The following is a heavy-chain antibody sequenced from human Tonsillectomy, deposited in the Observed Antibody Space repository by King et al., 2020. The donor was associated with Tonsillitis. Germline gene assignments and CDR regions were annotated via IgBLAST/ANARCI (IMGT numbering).Heavy chain of an antibody. V-gene: IGHV3-7*03. CDR1: GFTFTRSW. J-gene: IGHJ4*02. CDR3: TKETPPDQAGIDY. Sequence: VQLVESGGGLVQPGGSLRLSCAASGFTFTRSWMSWVSKAPGKGLQWVANIKQDGSERHYVAAVRGRFTTSRDNANNSLYLQMNNLSADDTAVYYCTKETPPDQAGIDYWGQGTLVTVSS. CDR2: IKQDGSER. D-gene: IGHD6-19*01.